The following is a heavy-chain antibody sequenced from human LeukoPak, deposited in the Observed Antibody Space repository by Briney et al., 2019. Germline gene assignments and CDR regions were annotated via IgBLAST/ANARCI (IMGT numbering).Heavy chain of an antibody. CDR1: GASISSGNYY. CDR3: ARVIKGYYGSGSYIDY. Sequence: PSETLSLTCTVSGASISSGNYYWSWIRQPAGKGLEWIGRFQSSGTTNYNPSLKSRITISIDTSKDQFSLKLSSVTAADTAVYYCARVIKGYYGSGSYIDYWGQGTLVTVSS. J-gene: IGHJ4*02. V-gene: IGHV4-61*02. D-gene: IGHD3-10*01. CDR2: FQSSGTT.